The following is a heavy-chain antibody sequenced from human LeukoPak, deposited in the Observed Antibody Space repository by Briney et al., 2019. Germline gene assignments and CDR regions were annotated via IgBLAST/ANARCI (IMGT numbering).Heavy chain of an antibody. CDR3: ARDTRTGSSWYFDL. CDR1: GDSFSSGGYF. Sequence: SETLSLTCTVSGDSFSSGGYFWSWIRQHPGKGLEWFGYIYYSGSTYYNPSLQSRVTMSVDPSKNQFSLKLSSVTAADTAVYYCARDTRTGSSWYFDLWGRGTLVTASS. V-gene: IGHV4-31*03. D-gene: IGHD3/OR15-3a*01. CDR2: IYYSGST. J-gene: IGHJ2*01.